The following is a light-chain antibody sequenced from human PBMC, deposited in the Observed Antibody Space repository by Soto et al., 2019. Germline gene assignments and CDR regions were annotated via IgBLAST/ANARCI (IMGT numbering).Light chain of an antibody. CDR3: QQYNNWPMIT. V-gene: IGKV3D-20*01. J-gene: IGKJ5*01. Sequence: IVFTQSPATLSLSPGERATLSCGASQSVSSYLAWYQQKPGLAPRLVIYDSSIRANGIPDRFSGSGSGTDLTLTISRLEPEDFAVYYCQQYNNWPMITFGQGTRLEIK. CDR1: QSVSSY. CDR2: DSS.